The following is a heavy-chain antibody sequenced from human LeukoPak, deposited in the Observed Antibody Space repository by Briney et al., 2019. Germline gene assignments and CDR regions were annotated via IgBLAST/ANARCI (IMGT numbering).Heavy chain of an antibody. CDR1: GFTFSSYA. CDR2: ISYDGSNK. D-gene: IGHD6-19*01. Sequence: GGSLRLSCAASGFTFSSYAMHWVRQAPGKGLEWVAVISYDGSNKYYADSVKGRFTISRDNSKNTLYLQMNSLRGEDSAVYYCAKDQSSGWYYFDYWGQGTLVTVSS. CDR3: AKDQSSGWYYFDY. J-gene: IGHJ4*02. V-gene: IGHV3-30-3*01.